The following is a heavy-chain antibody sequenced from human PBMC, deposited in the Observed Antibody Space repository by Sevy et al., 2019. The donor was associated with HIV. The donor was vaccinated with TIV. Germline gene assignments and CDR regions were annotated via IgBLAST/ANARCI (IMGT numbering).Heavy chain of an antibody. CDR1: GYTLSALS. D-gene: IGHD2-2*01. CDR3: ATDIVVGRDY. CDR2: CDEDGET. Sequence: ASVKVSCKVSGYTLSALSMHWVRQAPGKGLEWRGGCDEDGETLYAQKYQGRVTMTEDTSTDTGYMELSRLRSEDTAVYYCATDIVVGRDYWGQGTLVTVSS. J-gene: IGHJ4*02. V-gene: IGHV1-24*01.